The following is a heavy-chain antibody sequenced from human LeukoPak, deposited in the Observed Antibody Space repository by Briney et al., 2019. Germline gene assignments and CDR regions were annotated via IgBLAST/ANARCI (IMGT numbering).Heavy chain of an antibody. CDR3: ARTAYYYDSSQDY. CDR2: IIPILGIA. CDR1: GGTFSSYT. J-gene: IGHJ4*02. Sequence: SVKVSCKASGGTFSSYTISWVRQAPGQGREWMGRIIPILGIANYAQKFQGRVTITADKSTSTAYMELSSLRSEDTAVYYCARTAYYYDSSQDYWGQGTLVTVSS. D-gene: IGHD3-22*01. V-gene: IGHV1-69*02.